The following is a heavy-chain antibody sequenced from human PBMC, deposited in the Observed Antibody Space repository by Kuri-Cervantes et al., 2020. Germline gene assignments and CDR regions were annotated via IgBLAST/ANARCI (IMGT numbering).Heavy chain of an antibody. V-gene: IGHV4-61*02. J-gene: IGHJ4*02. CDR2: IYTGGST. CDR3: ARTNLGSGSYYGG. Sequence: SCTVSGGSISSGSYYWSWIRQPAGKGLEWIGRIYTGGSTNYNPSLKSRVTISVDTSKNQFSLKLSSVTAADTAVYYCARTNLGSGSYYGGWGQGTLVTVSS. D-gene: IGHD3-10*01. CDR1: GGSISSGSYY.